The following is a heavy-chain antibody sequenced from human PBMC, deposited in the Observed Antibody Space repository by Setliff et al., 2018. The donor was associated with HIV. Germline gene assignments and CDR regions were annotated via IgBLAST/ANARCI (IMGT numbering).Heavy chain of an antibody. Sequence: QAGGSLRLSCAASGFTVSSNYMSWVRQAPGKGLEWVSVIYSGGSTNYADFVKGRFTISRDSSKNTLDLQMNSLRGEDTAVYYCARVSGYGLRGFDPWGQGTLVTVSS. CDR1: GFTVSSNY. CDR3: ARVSGYGLRGFDP. V-gene: IGHV3-66*02. D-gene: IGHD5-12*01. CDR2: IYSGGST. J-gene: IGHJ5*02.